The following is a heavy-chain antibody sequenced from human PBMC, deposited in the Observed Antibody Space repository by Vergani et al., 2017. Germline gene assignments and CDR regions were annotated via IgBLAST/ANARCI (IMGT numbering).Heavy chain of an antibody. V-gene: IGHV4-39*01. Sequence: QLQLHKSGPGLVKPSETLSLTCTLSGGSISSSSHFWGWLRQTPGKGLEWIGSIYYTGSAYYNPSLKSRVSISVDASKNQFSLKLSSVTAADSAVYYCASIARAPTRRNPPPDYWGQGILVTVSS. CDR2: IYYTGSA. J-gene: IGHJ4*02. D-gene: IGHD3-16*02. CDR3: ASIARAPTRRNPPPDY. CDR1: GGSISSSSHF.